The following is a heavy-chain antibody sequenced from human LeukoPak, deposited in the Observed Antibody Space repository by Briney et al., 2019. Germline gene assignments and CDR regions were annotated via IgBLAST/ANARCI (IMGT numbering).Heavy chain of an antibody. CDR3: ATSHRFAGIAVAGTPPTSDY. D-gene: IGHD6-19*01. CDR1: GGSISSSSYY. J-gene: IGHJ4*02. V-gene: IGHV4-39*07. CDR2: IYYSGST. Sequence: SETLSLTCTVSGGSISSSSYYWGWIRQPPGKGLEWIGSIYYSGSTYYNPSLKSRVTISVDTSKNQFSLKLSSVTAEDTAVYYCATSHRFAGIAVAGTPPTSDYWGQGTLVTVSS.